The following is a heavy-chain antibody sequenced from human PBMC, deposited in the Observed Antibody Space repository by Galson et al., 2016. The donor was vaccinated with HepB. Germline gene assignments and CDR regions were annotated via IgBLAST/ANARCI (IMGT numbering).Heavy chain of an antibody. V-gene: IGHV4-59*12. J-gene: IGHJ4*02. CDR2: SYYSGST. CDR3: ARELGYCSGGNCYGGTFNY. Sequence: ETLSLTCTVSGGSISTYYWSWIRQPPGKGLEWIGYSYYSGSTNNNPSLKSRVTISVDTSKNQFSLKLTTVTAADSAVYYCARELGYCSGGNCYGGTFNYWGQGTLVTVSS. CDR1: GGSISTYY. D-gene: IGHD2-15*01.